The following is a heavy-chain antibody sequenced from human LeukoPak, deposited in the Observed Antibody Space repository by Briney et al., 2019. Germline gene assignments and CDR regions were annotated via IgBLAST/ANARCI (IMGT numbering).Heavy chain of an antibody. CDR1: GYTLTGLS. J-gene: IGHJ4*02. V-gene: IGHV1-24*01. D-gene: IGHD2-2*01. CDR2: FDPEDGET. Sequence: ASVKVSCKVSGYTLTGLSMHWVRQAPGKGLEWMGGFDPEDGETIYAQKFQGRVTMTEDTSTDTAYMELSSLRSEDTAVYYCATVPLGYQRFDYWGQGTLVTVSS. CDR3: ATVPLGYQRFDY.